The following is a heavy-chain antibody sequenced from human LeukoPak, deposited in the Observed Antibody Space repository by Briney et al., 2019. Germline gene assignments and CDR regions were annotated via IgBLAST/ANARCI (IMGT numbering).Heavy chain of an antibody. V-gene: IGHV1-2*04. CDR3: AREPPDGYSLFDY. CDR2: INPNSGGT. J-gene: IGHJ4*02. Sequence: ASVKVSCKASGYTFTGYYMHWVRQAPGQGLEWMGWINPNSGGTNYAQKFQGWVTMTRDTSTTTVYMELSSLRSEDTAVYYRAREPPDGYSLFDYWGQGILVTVSS. D-gene: IGHD5-24*01. CDR1: GYTFTGYY.